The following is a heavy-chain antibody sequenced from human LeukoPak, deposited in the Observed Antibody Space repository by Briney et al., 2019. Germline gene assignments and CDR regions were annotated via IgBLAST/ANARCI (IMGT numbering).Heavy chain of an antibody. CDR2: IYYIGST. CDR3: ARDRIARGAFDI. CDR1: GGSISSYY. D-gene: IGHD6-13*01. J-gene: IGHJ3*02. Sequence: SETLSLTCTVSGGSISSYYWSWIRQPPGKGLEWVGYIYYIGSTNYNPSLKSRVTISVDTSKNQFSLKLSSVTAADTAVYYCARDRIARGAFDIWGQGTMVTVSS. V-gene: IGHV4-59*12.